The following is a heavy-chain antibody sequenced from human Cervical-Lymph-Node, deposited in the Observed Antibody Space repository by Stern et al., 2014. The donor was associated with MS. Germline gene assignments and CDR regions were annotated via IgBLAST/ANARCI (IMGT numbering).Heavy chain of an antibody. CDR1: GFTFSTYW. J-gene: IGHJ4*02. Sequence: EVQLVESGGGLVQPGGSLRLSCAASGFTFSTYWMHWVRQAPGKGLVWVSRMYSDGSSTSYAESVKGRFTISRDNAKNTLFLQINSLRAEDTAVYYCARGYSYESSDYWGQGTLVTVSS. V-gene: IGHV3-74*02. CDR2: MYSDGSST. D-gene: IGHD5-18*01. CDR3: ARGYSYESSDY.